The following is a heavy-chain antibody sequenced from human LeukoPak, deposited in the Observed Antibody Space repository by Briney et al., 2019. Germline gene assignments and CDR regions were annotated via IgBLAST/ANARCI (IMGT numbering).Heavy chain of an antibody. CDR1: GGSISSYH. Sequence: PETLSLTCTVSGGSISSYHWSWIRQPAGRGLEWIGRIYTTGSTIYNPSLKSRATMSVDTSKNQFSLNLSSVAAADTAVYYCARSQGSVYSDYYFDYWGQGTLVTVSS. J-gene: IGHJ4*02. D-gene: IGHD4-4*01. CDR2: IYTTGST. CDR3: ARSQGSVYSDYYFDY. V-gene: IGHV4-4*07.